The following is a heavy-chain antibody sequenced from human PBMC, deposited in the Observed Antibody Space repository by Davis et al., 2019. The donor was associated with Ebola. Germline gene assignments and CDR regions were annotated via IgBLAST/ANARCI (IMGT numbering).Heavy chain of an antibody. Sequence: GESLKISCAASGFTFSSYGMHWVRQAPSKGLEWVAVISYDGSNKYYADSVKGRFTISRDNSKNTLYLQMNSLRAEDMAVYYCARDGAAYCGGDCYYYYFDYWGQGTLVTVSS. CDR3: ARDGAAYCGGDCYYYYFDY. CDR1: GFTFSSYG. CDR2: ISYDGSNK. V-gene: IGHV3-30*03. D-gene: IGHD2-21*02. J-gene: IGHJ4*02.